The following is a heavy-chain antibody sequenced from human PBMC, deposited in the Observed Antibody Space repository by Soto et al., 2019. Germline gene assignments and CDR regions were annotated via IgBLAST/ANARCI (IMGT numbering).Heavy chain of an antibody. J-gene: IGHJ4*02. D-gene: IGHD6-13*01. CDR3: ARAAAAERNYFDY. CDR2: INHSGST. Sequence: PSETLSLTCAVYGGSFSGYYWSWIRQPPGKGLEWIGEINHSGSTNYNPSLKSRVTISVDTSKNQFSLELSSVTAADTAVYYCARAAAAERNYFDYWRQGTLVTVSS. CDR1: GGSFSGYY. V-gene: IGHV4-34*01.